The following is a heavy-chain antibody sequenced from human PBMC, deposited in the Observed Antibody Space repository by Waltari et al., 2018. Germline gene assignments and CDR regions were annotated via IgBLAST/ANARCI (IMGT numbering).Heavy chain of an antibody. J-gene: IGHJ3*01. CDR3: ARGGNWVDDAVDF. V-gene: IGHV3-7*01. D-gene: IGHD7-27*01. CDR2: IKQDGFEK. Sequence: EMRLVESGGALVQPGGSLRLSCAASEFSLRNFWMNWVRQAPGKGLEGVATIKQDGFEKYYVDSGKGRFTISRDNANNSLYLQMTSLRVEDTATYFCARGGNWVDDAVDFWGQGTLVTVSS. CDR1: EFSLRNFW.